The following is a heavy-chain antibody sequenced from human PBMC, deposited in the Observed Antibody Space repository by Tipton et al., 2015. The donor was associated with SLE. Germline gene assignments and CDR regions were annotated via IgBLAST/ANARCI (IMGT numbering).Heavy chain of an antibody. CDR3: ARAWMVQGVIYYFDY. J-gene: IGHJ4*02. V-gene: IGHV4-38-2*01. CDR2: VYLSGNT. Sequence: TLSLTCVVSDYSISYGYYWGWIRQSPGKGLEWIANVYLSGNTYYNPSLKSRVTMSVDTSKNQFSLRLNSVTAADTAMYYCARAWMVQGVIYYFDYWGQGTLVTVSS. CDR1: DYSISYGYY. D-gene: IGHD3-10*01.